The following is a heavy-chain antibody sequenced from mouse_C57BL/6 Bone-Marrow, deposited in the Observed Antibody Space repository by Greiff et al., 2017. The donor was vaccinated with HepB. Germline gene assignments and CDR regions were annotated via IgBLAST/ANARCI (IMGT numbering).Heavy chain of an antibody. CDR2: IRNKANGYTT. J-gene: IGHJ2*01. D-gene: IGHD1-1*01. Sequence: EVKLQESGGGLVQPGGSLSLSCAASGFTFTDYYMSWVRQPPGKALEWLGFIRNKANGYTTEYSASVKGRFTISRDNSQSILYLQMKALRAEDSATYYCARQHSSLDYWGQGTTLTVSS. CDR1: GFTFTDYY. CDR3: ARQHSSLDY. V-gene: IGHV7-3*01.